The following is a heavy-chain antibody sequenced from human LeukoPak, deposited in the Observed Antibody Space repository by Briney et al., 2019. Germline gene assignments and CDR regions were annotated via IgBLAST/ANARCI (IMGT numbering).Heavy chain of an antibody. V-gene: IGHV1-2*02. CDR1: GYTFTDYY. CDR2: IHPHSCAT. J-gene: IGHJ4*02. Sequence: SVKLSCRTSGYTFTDYYLHWVRQAPEQGLECVGWIHPHSCATHCAEKSQDRLTMTRDTPIRTVYRELTTVSSDDTAVYYCARDMGRYSGYDYDYWAREPWSPPPQ. D-gene: IGHD5-12*01. CDR3: ARDMGRYSGYDYDY.